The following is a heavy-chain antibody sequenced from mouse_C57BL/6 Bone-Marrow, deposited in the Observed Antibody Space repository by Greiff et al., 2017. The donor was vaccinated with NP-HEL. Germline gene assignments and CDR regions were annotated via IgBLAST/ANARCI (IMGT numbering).Heavy chain of an antibody. CDR2: IYPRSGNT. D-gene: IGHD4-1*01. Sequence: VQLQQSGAELARPGASVKLSCKASGYTFTSYGISWVKQRTGQGLEWIGEIYPRSGNTYYNEKFKGKATLTADKSSSTAYMELRSLTSEDSAVYFCATPNWGKDYWGQGTTLTVSS. J-gene: IGHJ2*01. CDR3: ATPNWGKDY. V-gene: IGHV1-81*01. CDR1: GYTFTSYG.